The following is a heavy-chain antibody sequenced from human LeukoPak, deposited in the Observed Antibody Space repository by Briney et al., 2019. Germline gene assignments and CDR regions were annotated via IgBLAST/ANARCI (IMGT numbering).Heavy chain of an antibody. Sequence: PGGSLRLSCAASGFTFSSYSMNWVRQAPGQGLEWVSYISSSSSTIYYADSVKGRFTISRDNAKNSLYLQMNSLRAEDTAVYYCARGEAVVTPRFDYWGQGTLVTVSS. CDR3: ARGEAVVTPRFDY. CDR1: GFTFSSYS. CDR2: ISSSSSTI. J-gene: IGHJ4*02. D-gene: IGHD4-23*01. V-gene: IGHV3-48*04.